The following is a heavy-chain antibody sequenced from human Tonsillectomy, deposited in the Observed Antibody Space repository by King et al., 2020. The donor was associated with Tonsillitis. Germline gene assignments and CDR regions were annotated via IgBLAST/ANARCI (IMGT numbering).Heavy chain of an antibody. CDR1: GFTFSTYD. CDR2: ITSSGSAI. J-gene: IGHJ4*02. V-gene: IGHV3-48*03. Sequence: DVQLVESGGGFVQPGGSLRLSCAASGFTFSTYDMNWVRQAPGKGLDWVSYITSSGSAIYYADSVKGRFTISRDNAKNSLYLQMNSLRAEDTAVYYCARAHKTQLSFDYWGQGTLVTVSS. D-gene: IGHD5-24*01. CDR3: ARAHKTQLSFDY.